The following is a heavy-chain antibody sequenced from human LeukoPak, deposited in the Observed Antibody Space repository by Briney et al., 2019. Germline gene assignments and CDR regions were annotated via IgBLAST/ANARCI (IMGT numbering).Heavy chain of an antibody. CDR2: INHSGST. J-gene: IGHJ4*02. CDR3: VRGIRGDTAVDY. CDR1: GGSFSGYY. Sequence: PSETLSLTCAVYGGSFSGYYWSWIRQPPGKGLEWIGEINHSGSTNYNPSLKSRVTISVDTSKNQFSLKLSSVTAADTAVYYCVRGIRGDTAVDYWGQGTLVTISS. V-gene: IGHV4-34*01. D-gene: IGHD5-18*01.